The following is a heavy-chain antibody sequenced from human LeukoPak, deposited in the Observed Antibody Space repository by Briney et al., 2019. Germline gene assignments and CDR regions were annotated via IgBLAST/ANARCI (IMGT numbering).Heavy chain of an antibody. CDR2: INPNSGGT. CDR1: GYTFTGYY. D-gene: IGHD3-9*01. Sequence: GASVKVSCKASGYTFTGYYMHWVRQAPGQGLEWMGWINPNSGGTNYAQKFQGRVTMTRDTSISTAYMELSRLRSDDTAVYYCARDLTSMEVGPDYWGQGTLVTVSS. J-gene: IGHJ4*02. CDR3: ARDLTSMEVGPDY. V-gene: IGHV1-2*02.